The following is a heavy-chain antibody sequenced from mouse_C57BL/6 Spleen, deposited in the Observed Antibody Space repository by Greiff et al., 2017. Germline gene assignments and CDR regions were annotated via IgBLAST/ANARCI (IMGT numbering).Heavy chain of an antibody. J-gene: IGHJ4*01. CDR1: GFSLTSYG. D-gene: IGHD2-1*01. CDR2: IWRGGST. CDR3: AKHGNYVESAMDY. V-gene: IGHV2-5*01. Sequence: QVQLQQSGPGLVQPSQSLSITCPVSGFSLTSYGVHWVRQSPGKGLEWLGVIWRGGSTDYNAAFMSRLSITKYNSKSQVFFKMNSLQADDTAIYYCAKHGNYVESAMDYWGQGTSVTVSS.